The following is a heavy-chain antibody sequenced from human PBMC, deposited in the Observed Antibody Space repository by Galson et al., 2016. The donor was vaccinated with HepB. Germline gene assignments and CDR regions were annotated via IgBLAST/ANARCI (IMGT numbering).Heavy chain of an antibody. V-gene: IGHV3-9*01. CDR1: GFTFDDYA. CDR3: AKGSSGWLGGDFDY. D-gene: IGHD6-19*01. CDR2: INWNTGSM. J-gene: IGHJ4*02. Sequence: SLRLSCAASGFTFDDYAMHWVRQAPGKGLEWVSGINWNTGSMGYADSVKGRFSISRDNAKKSLYLQMNSLRTEDTALYYCAKGSSGWLGGDFDYWGQGSLVTVSS.